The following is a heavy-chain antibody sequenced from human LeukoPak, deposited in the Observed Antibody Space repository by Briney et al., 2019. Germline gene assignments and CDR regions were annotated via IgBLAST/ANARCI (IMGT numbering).Heavy chain of an antibody. Sequence: GGSLRLSCAASGFTFSSYSMNWVRQAPGKGLEWVSSISSSSSYIYYADSVKGRFTISRDNAKNSLYLQMNSLRAEDTAVYYCARKGKYCSGTSCYFDAFDIWGQGTMVTVSS. CDR2: ISSSSSYI. D-gene: IGHD2-2*01. CDR1: GFTFSSYS. J-gene: IGHJ3*02. V-gene: IGHV3-21*01. CDR3: ARKGKYCSGTSCYFDAFDI.